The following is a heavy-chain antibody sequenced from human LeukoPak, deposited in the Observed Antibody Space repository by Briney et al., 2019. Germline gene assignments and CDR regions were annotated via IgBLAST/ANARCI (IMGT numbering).Heavy chain of an antibody. CDR3: ARYSGSYYSANYFDY. Sequence: ASVKVSCKASGYTFTGYYMHWVRQALGQGLEWMGRINPNSGGTNYAQKFQGRVTMTRDTSISTAYMELSRLRSGDTAVYYCARYSGSYYSANYFDYWGQGTLVTVSS. V-gene: IGHV1-2*06. J-gene: IGHJ4*02. D-gene: IGHD1-26*01. CDR1: GYTFTGYY. CDR2: INPNSGGT.